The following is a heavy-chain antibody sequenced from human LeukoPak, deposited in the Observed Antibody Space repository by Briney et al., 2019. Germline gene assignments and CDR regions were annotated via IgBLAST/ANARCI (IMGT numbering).Heavy chain of an antibody. CDR3: ARDRMDTALAFFFDY. V-gene: IGHV4-31*03. J-gene: IGHJ4*02. Sequence: SETLSLTCSVSGGSIISYGYYWTWIRQYPGKGLEWIGNIFYNGTTYYNPSFKVRVTVSGDTSKNQFSLNLNSLTAADTAVYYCARDRMDTALAFFFDYWGQGTLVTVSS. D-gene: IGHD5-18*01. CDR1: GGSIISYGYY. CDR2: IFYNGTT.